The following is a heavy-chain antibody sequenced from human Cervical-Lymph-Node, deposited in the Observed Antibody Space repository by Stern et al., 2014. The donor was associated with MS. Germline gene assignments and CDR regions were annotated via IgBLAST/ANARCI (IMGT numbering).Heavy chain of an antibody. CDR1: SGFIGNNY. V-gene: IGHV4-59*01. D-gene: IGHD3-16*02. CDR3: ARAGPYDYIWGNFRRRAFYFDS. J-gene: IGHJ4*02. CDR2: LFYNGSN. Sequence: QVQLQESGPGLVKPSETLSLMCSVSSGFIGNNYWSWIRQPPGKGLEWIGHLFYNGSNYYNPSLKIRFTISLDTSKTQLSLRLSSVTAANTAVYYCARAGPYDYIWGNFRRRAFYFDSWGQGALVTVSS.